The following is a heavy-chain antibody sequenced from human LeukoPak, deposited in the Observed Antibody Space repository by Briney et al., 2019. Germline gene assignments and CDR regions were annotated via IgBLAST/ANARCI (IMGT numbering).Heavy chain of an antibody. J-gene: IGHJ5*01. D-gene: IGHD2-8*01. CDR3: ARIDLYDGNDS. V-gene: IGHV3-66*01. Sequence: GGSLRLSCAASGFTVSRNYMSWVRQAPGKGLEWVSVIYSGGNTYYTESVKGRFTISRDNSKNTLYLQMNNLRAEDTAVYYCARIDLYDGNDSWGQGTLVIVSS. CDR2: IYSGGNT. CDR1: GFTVSRNY.